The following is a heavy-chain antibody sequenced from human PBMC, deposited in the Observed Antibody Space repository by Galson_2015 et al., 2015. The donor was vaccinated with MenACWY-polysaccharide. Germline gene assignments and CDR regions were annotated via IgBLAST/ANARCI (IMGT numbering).Heavy chain of an antibody. Sequence: SLRLSCAASGFTFSSYWMSWVRQAPGKGLEWVSNIEQDGSEKYYVDSVKGRFTISRDNAKNSLYLQMNSLRAEDTAVYYCARAAVNSDTLDSWGQGTLVTVSS. D-gene: IGHD2-21*01. V-gene: IGHV3-7*01. CDR3: ARAAVNSDTLDS. CDR2: IEQDGSEK. J-gene: IGHJ4*02. CDR1: GFTFSSYW.